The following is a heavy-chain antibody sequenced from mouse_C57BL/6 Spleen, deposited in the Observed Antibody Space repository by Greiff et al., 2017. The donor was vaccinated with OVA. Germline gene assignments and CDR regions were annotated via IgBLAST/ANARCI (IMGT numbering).Heavy chain of an antibody. CDR2: ISYDGSN. CDR1: GYSITSGYY. CDR3: ARITTVVALHYYAMDY. D-gene: IGHD1-1*01. J-gene: IGHJ4*01. V-gene: IGHV3-6*01. Sequence: DVHLVESGPGLVKPSQSLSLTCSVTGYSITSGYYWNWIRQFPGNKLEWMGYISYDGSNNYNPSLKNRISITRDTSKNQFFLKLNSVTTEDTATYYCARITTVVALHYYAMDYWGQGTSVTVSS.